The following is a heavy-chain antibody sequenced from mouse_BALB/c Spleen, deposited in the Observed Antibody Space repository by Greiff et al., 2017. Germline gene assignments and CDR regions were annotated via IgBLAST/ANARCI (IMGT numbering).Heavy chain of an antibody. V-gene: IGHV2-9*02. CDR2: IWAGGST. CDR1: GFSLTSYG. J-gene: IGHJ4*01. Sequence: QVQLQQSGPGLVAPSQSLSITCTVSGFSLTSYGVHWVRQPPGKGLEWLGVIWAGGSTNYNSALMSRLSISKDNSKSQVFLKMNSLQTDDTAMYYCARVGTARAFYYAMDYWGQGTSVTVSS. CDR3: ARVGTARAFYYAMDY. D-gene: IGHD3-2*01.